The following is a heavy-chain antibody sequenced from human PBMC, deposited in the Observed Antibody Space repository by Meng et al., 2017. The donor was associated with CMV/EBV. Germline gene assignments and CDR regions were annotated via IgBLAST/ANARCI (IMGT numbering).Heavy chain of an antibody. Sequence: FTFSNAWMNWVRQAPGKGLEWVGRIKSKTDGGTTDYAAPVKGRFTISRDHSKNTLYLQMNSLKTEDTAVYYCTTVRITMVRGVPWFDPWGQGTLVTVSS. CDR1: FTFSNAW. D-gene: IGHD3-10*01. CDR3: TTVRITMVRGVPWFDP. CDR2: IKSKTDGGTT. V-gene: IGHV3-15*07. J-gene: IGHJ5*02.